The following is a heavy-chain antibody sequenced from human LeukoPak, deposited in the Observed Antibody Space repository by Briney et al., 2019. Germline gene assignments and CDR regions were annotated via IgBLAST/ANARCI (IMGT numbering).Heavy chain of an antibody. CDR2: IYHSGST. V-gene: IGHV4-4*02. J-gene: IGHJ4*02. D-gene: IGHD6-19*01. CDR1: GGCISSSNW. Sequence: SETLSLTCAVSGGCISSSNWWSWVRQPPGKGLEWIGEIYHSGSTNYNPSLKSRVTISVDKSKNQFSLKLSSVTAADTAVYYCAREDSSGWYYFDYWGQGTLVTVSS. CDR3: AREDSSGWYYFDY.